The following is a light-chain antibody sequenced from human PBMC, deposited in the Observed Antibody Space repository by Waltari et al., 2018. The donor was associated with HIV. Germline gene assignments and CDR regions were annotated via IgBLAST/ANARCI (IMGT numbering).Light chain of an antibody. CDR2: DVS. CDR1: SSDVGAYNY. CDR3: SSYTSSSPYA. Sequence: QSALTQPASVSGSPGQSITISCTGTSSDVGAYNYVSWYQQHPGKAPKLMIYDVSNRPSGVSNRFSGSKSGNTASLTISGLQAEDEADYYCSSYTSSSPYAFGTGTKVTVL. J-gene: IGLJ1*01. V-gene: IGLV2-14*03.